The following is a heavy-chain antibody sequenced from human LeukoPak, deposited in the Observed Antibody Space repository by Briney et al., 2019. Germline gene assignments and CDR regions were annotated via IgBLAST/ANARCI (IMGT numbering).Heavy chain of an antibody. D-gene: IGHD6-13*01. J-gene: IGHJ4*02. V-gene: IGHV1-69*05. CDR3: ARDGGYSSTLYYFDY. CDR1: GGTFSSYA. Sequence: ASVKVSCKASGGTFSSYAISWVRLAPGQGLEWMGGIIPIFGTANYAQKFQGRVTITTDESTSTAYMELSSLRSEDTAVYYCARDGGYSSTLYYFDYWGQGTLVTVSS. CDR2: IIPIFGTA.